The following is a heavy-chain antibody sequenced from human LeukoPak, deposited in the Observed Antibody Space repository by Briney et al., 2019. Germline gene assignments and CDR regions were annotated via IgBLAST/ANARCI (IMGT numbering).Heavy chain of an antibody. CDR2: IYHSGST. CDR3: ASHHKYSSRWPPSYYFDY. V-gene: IGHV4-38-2*02. CDR1: DYSISSDYY. J-gene: IGHJ4*02. Sequence: SETLSLTCTVSDYSISSDYYWGWIRQSPGKGLEWIGSIYHSGSTYYNPSLNSRVTISVDTSKNQFSLKLSPVTAADTAVYYCASHHKYSSRWPPSYYFDYWGQGTLVTVSS. D-gene: IGHD6-13*01.